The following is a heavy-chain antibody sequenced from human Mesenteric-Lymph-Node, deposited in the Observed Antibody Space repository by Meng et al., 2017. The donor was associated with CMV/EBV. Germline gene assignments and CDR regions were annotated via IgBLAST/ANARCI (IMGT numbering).Heavy chain of an antibody. Sequence: VQFAPGGAGLVKPSGTLSVTCAGYGGSFSGYYWNWIRQSPEKGLEWIGEINHSGSTTYNPSFTSRIIISVDTSTNQISLNMSSVTAADTAVYYCARGSSYDILTGYFDYWGQGALVTVSS. D-gene: IGHD3-9*01. CDR2: INHSGST. J-gene: IGHJ4*02. CDR1: GGSFSGYY. V-gene: IGHV4-34*01. CDR3: ARGSSYDILTGYFDY.